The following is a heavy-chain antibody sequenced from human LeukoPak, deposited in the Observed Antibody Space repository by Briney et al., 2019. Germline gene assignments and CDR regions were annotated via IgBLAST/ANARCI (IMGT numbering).Heavy chain of an antibody. Sequence: PSETLSLTCTVSGGSVSSGNYYWTWIRQPAGKGLEWIGRFYTGGDINYNPSLKSRLTISVDRSKNQFSLNLTSVTAADTAVYYCARDGPGTYYDFWSGYPEKYYFDYWGQGTLVTVSS. J-gene: IGHJ4*02. CDR3: ARDGPGTYYDFWSGYPEKYYFDY. CDR1: GGSVSSGNYY. CDR2: FYTGGDI. D-gene: IGHD3-3*01. V-gene: IGHV4-61*02.